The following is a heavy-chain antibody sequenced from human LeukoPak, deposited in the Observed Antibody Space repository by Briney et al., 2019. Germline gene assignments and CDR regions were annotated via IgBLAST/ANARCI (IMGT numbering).Heavy chain of an antibody. Sequence: SETLSLTCTVPGGSISSYYWSWIRQPPGKGLEWIGYIYYSGSTNYNPSLKSRVTISVDTSKNQFSLKLSSVTAADTAVYYCARRLYDSSGYAFDIWGQGTMVTVSS. V-gene: IGHV4-59*01. CDR1: GGSISSYY. CDR2: IYYSGST. D-gene: IGHD3-22*01. J-gene: IGHJ3*02. CDR3: ARRLYDSSGYAFDI.